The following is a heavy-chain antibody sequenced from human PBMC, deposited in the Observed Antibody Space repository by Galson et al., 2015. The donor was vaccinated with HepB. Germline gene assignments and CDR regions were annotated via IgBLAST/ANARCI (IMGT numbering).Heavy chain of an antibody. CDR1: GYTFTSYG. CDR2: ISAYNGNT. J-gene: IGHJ3*02. V-gene: IGHV1-18*01. D-gene: IGHD3-10*01. CDR3: ARKRGTMVRGVIITADDAFDI. Sequence: SVKVSCKASGYTFTSYGISWVRQAPGQGLEWMGWISAYNGNTNYAQKLQGRVTMTTDTSTSTAYMELRSLRSDDTAVYYCARKRGTMVRGVIITADDAFDIWGQGTMVTVSS.